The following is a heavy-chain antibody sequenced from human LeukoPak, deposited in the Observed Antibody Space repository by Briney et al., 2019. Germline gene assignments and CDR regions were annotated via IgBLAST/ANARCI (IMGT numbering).Heavy chain of an antibody. J-gene: IGHJ4*02. CDR3: AKESFLGPFLRGAFD. Sequence: GGSLRLSCAATGLSVSSNFMSWVRQAPGKGLEWVSVIYGGGGTYYADSVKGRFTISRDNSKNTLYLQMNSLRAEDTAVYYCAKESFLGPFLRGAFDWGQGTLVTVSS. V-gene: IGHV3-53*01. D-gene: IGHD3-16*02. CDR1: GLSVSSNF. CDR2: IYGGGGT.